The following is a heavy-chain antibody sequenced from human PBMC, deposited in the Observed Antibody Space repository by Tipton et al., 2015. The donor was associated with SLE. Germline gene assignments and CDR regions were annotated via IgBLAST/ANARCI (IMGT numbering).Heavy chain of an antibody. J-gene: IGHJ4*02. CDR1: GGSISSSSYY. CDR2: IYYSGST. V-gene: IGHV4-39*07. Sequence: TLSLTCTVSGGSISSSSYYWGWIRQPPGKGLEWIGGIYYSGSTYYNPSLKSRVTISVDTSKNQFSLKLSSVTAADTAVYYCARHGGIMVELRGWVDYWGQGTLVTVSS. D-gene: IGHD1-7*01. CDR3: ARHGGIMVELRGWVDY.